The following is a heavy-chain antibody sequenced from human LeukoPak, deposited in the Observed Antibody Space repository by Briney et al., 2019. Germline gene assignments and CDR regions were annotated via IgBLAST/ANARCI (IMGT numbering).Heavy chain of an antibody. CDR3: ARGRHVDTAMVTISRRVGGFGY. CDR2: IYYSGST. J-gene: IGHJ4*02. D-gene: IGHD5-18*01. CDR1: GGSISSSSYY. Sequence: SETLSLTCTVSGGSISSSSYYWGWIRQPPGKGLEWIGSIYYSGSTYYNPSLKSRVTISVDTSKNQFSLKLSSVTAADTAVYYCARGRHVDTAMVTISRRVGGFGYWGQGTLVTVSS. V-gene: IGHV4-39*07.